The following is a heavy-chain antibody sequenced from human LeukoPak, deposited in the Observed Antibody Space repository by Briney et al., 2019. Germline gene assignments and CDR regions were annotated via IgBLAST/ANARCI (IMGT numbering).Heavy chain of an antibody. J-gene: IGHJ4*02. Sequence: GASVKVSCKASGGTFSSYAISWARQAPGQGLEWMGRIIPIFGTANYAQKFQGRVTITTDESTSTAYMELSSLRSEDTAVYYCARATSPVAAPFDYWGQGTLVTVSS. CDR1: GGTFSSYA. V-gene: IGHV1-69*05. D-gene: IGHD6-19*01. CDR2: IIPIFGTA. CDR3: ARATSPVAAPFDY.